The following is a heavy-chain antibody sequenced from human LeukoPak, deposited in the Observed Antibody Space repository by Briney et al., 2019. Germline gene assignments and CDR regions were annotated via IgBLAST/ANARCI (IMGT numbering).Heavy chain of an antibody. J-gene: IGHJ4*02. V-gene: IGHV1-18*01. CDR1: GYTLTSYC. D-gene: IGHD1-26*01. CDR3: ARYQWELPGTVALGY. Sequence: ASVKVSCKASGYTLTSYCIRWVRQAPGQGLEGMGWISAYNGNTNYAQKLQGGVTMTTDTSTSTAYMELRSLRSDDTAVYYGARYQWELPGTVALGYWGQGTLVTVSS. CDR2: ISAYNGNT.